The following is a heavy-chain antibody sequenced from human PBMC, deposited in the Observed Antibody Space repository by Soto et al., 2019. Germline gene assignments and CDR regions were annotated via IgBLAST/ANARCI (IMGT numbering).Heavy chain of an antibody. D-gene: IGHD3-10*01. Sequence: EVQLLESGGGLVQPGGSLRLSCAASGFTFSSYAMSWVRQAPGKGLEWVSAISGSGGSTYYADSVKGRFTISRDNSKNTLYVQMNSLRAEDTAVYYCAAPQKYYYGSGSYENWGQGTLVTVSS. CDR1: GFTFSSYA. CDR3: AAPQKYYYGSGSYEN. CDR2: ISGSGGST. V-gene: IGHV3-23*01. J-gene: IGHJ4*02.